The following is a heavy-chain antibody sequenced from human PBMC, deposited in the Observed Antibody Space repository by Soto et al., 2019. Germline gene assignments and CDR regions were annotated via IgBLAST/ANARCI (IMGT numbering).Heavy chain of an antibody. D-gene: IGHD3-22*01. Sequence: SETLSLTCTVSGGSISSGDYYWSWIRQPPGKGLEWIGYIYYSGSTYYNPSLKSRVTISVDTSKNQFSLKLSSVTAADTAVYYCASHYYDSSGYYRLEQTFDYWGQGTLVTVSS. CDR2: IYYSGST. J-gene: IGHJ4*02. CDR3: ASHYYDSSGYYRLEQTFDY. V-gene: IGHV4-30-4*01. CDR1: GGSISSGDYY.